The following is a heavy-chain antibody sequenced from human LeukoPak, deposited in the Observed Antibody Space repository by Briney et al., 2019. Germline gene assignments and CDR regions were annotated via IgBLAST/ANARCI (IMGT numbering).Heavy chain of an antibody. CDR2: SSGSGGST. V-gene: IGHV3-23*01. J-gene: IGHJ4*02. CDR3: AKDVDTSLVSLFDA. Sequence: GGSLRLSCAASGFTFNTYAMSWVRQAPGKGLEWVSGSSGSGGSTNYADSVKGRFTIFRDNSKNTLYLQMNSLRAEDTAVYYCAKDVDTSLVSLFDAWGQGTLVTVSS. D-gene: IGHD5-18*01. CDR1: GFTFNTYA.